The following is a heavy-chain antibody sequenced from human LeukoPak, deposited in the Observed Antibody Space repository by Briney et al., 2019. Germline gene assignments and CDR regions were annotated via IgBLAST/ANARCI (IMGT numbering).Heavy chain of an antibody. D-gene: IGHD2-2*01. CDR2: ISGGGGGT. V-gene: IGHV3-23*01. CDR1: GFTFSNYA. J-gene: IGHJ4*02. Sequence: GGSLRLSCVASGFTFSNYAMSWVRQAPGKGLEWVSAISGGGGGTYYADSVKGRFTISRDNSKNTLYLQMNSLRAEDTAVYYCANRWHDCSSTSCQYVKASYFDYWGQGTLVTVSS. CDR3: ANRWHDCSSTSCQYVKASYFDY.